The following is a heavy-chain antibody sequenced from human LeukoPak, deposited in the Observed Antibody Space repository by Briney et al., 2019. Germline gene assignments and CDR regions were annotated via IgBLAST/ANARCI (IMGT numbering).Heavy chain of an antibody. CDR1: GGSISSGDYC. Sequence: PSQTLSLTPTVSGGSISSGDYCWSSIRQPPGEGLEWIGYIYYMGSTYYNPSLKRRVTISVDTSTNQFSLRLSSVTAADTAVYYCARVVEYGELNWFDPWGQGNLVTVSS. V-gene: IGHV4-30-4*08. J-gene: IGHJ5*02. D-gene: IGHD4-17*01. CDR2: IYYMGST. CDR3: ARVVEYGELNWFDP.